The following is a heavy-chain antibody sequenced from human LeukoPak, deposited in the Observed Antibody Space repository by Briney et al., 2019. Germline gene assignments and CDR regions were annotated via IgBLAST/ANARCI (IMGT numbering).Heavy chain of an antibody. CDR2: IYYSGST. CDR3: ARLLRSSRYGL. V-gene: IGHV4-39*01. J-gene: IGHJ5*02. CDR1: GGSISSSSYY. Sequence: SEALSLTCTVSGGSISSSSYYWGWIRQPPGKGLEWIGSIYYSGSTYYNPSLKSRVTISVDTSKNQFSLKLSSVTAADTAVYYCARLLRSSRYGLWGQGTLVTVSS. D-gene: IGHD3-22*01.